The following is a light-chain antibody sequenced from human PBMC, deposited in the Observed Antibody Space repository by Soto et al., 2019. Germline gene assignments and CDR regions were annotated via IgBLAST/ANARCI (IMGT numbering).Light chain of an antibody. Sequence: QSALTQPASVSGSPGQSITISCTGTSSYVGGYNYVSWYQQHPGKAPKLMIYDVSNRPSGVSNRFSGSKSGNTASLTISGLQAGDEAEYYCSSYPSSSTRVFGTGTKVTVL. J-gene: IGLJ1*01. CDR3: SSYPSSSTRV. CDR2: DVS. V-gene: IGLV2-14*01. CDR1: SSYVGGYNY.